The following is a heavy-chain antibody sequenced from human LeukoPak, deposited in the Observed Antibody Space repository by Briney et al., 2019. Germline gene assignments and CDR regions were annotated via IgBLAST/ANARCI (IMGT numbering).Heavy chain of an antibody. J-gene: IGHJ4*02. Sequence: GGSLRLSCAASGFTFSSYWMSWVRQAPGKGLEWVANINQDGSQKYHVDSVKGRFTISRDNAKKSLYLQMNSLRAKDTAVYYCGRVGAYYGSGSYSDYWGQGTLVTVSS. V-gene: IGHV3-7*01. CDR2: INQDGSQK. CDR1: GFTFSSYW. D-gene: IGHD3-10*01. CDR3: GRVGAYYGSGSYSDY.